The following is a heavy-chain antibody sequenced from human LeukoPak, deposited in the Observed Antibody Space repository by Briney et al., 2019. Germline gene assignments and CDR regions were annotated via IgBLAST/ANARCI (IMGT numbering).Heavy chain of an antibody. J-gene: IGHJ4*02. V-gene: IGHV4-39*01. CDR2: IYYSGST. CDR3: ARHPPGAVAGTPFDY. Sequence: KPSETLSLTCTVSGGSISSSNYYWGWIRQPPGKGLEWIGSIYYSGSTYYNPSLKSRVTISVDTSKNQFSLKLSSVTAADTAVYYCARHPPGAVAGTPFDYWGQGTLVTVSS. CDR1: GGSISSSNYY. D-gene: IGHD6-19*01.